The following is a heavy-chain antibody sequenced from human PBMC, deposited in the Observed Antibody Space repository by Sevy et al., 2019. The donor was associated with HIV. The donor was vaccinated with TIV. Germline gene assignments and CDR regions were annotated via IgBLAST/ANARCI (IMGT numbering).Heavy chain of an antibody. V-gene: IGHV3-53*01. Sequence: GGSLRLSCAASGFTVSSNYMSWVRQAPGKGLEWVSVIYSGGSTYYADSVMGRFTVSRDNAKNSLYLQMDRLSDEDTAIYYCAREHTGSFPDFWGQGTLVTVSS. J-gene: IGHJ4*02. CDR1: GFTVSSNY. CDR3: AREHTGSFPDF. CDR2: IYSGGST. D-gene: IGHD1-26*01.